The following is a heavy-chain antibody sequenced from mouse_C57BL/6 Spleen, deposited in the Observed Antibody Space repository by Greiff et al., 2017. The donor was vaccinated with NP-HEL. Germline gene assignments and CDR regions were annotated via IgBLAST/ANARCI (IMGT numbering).Heavy chain of an antibody. CDR3: ARSDYYGSSHWYFDV. CDR1: GYTFTDYY. Sequence: QVQLQQSGPELVKPGASVKISCKASGYTFTDYYINWVKQRPGQGLEWIGWIFPGSGSTYYNEKFKGKATLTVDKSSSTAYMLLSSLTSEDSAVYFGARSDYYGSSHWYFDVWGTGTTVTVSS. J-gene: IGHJ1*03. V-gene: IGHV1-75*01. CDR2: IFPGSGST. D-gene: IGHD1-1*01.